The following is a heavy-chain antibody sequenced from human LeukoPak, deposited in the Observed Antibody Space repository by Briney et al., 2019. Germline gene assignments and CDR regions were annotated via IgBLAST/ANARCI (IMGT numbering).Heavy chain of an antibody. CDR2: NNANNGDT. J-gene: IGHJ3*01. V-gene: IGHV1-2*02. CDR1: GYSFTAYY. Sequence: GASVKVSCKASGYSFTAYYIHWVRQAPGQGLEWTGWNNANNGDTSYAQKFQGRVTMTRDTSINTGYMELRGLTSDDTAVYFCVRDDGRSSVNAFDVWGQGTLVTVSS. CDR3: VRDDGRSSVNAFDV. D-gene: IGHD6-6*01.